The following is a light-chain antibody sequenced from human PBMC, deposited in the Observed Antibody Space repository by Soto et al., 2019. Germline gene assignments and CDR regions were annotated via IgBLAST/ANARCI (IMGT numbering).Light chain of an antibody. Sequence: QSVLTQPRSVSGSPGQSGTISCTGTSSDVGGYKYVSWYQQHPGKAPKLMIYDVSKRPSGVPDRFSGSKSGNTASLTISGLQAEDEADYYCCSYAGSYTSDVFGTGTKVTVL. CDR1: SSDVGGYKY. V-gene: IGLV2-11*01. CDR3: CSYAGSYTSDV. CDR2: DVS. J-gene: IGLJ1*01.